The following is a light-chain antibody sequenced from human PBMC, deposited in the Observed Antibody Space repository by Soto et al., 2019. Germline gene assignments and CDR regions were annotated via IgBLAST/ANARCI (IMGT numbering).Light chain of an antibody. CDR2: RNN. V-gene: IGLV1-47*01. Sequence: QSVLTQPPSASGTPGQRVTISWSGSSSNIGSNYVYWYQQLPGTAPKLLIYRNNQRPSGVPDRFSGSKSGTSASLAISGLRSEDEADYYCAAWDDSLSAYWVFGGGTKLTVL. J-gene: IGLJ3*02. CDR1: SSNIGSNY. CDR3: AAWDDSLSAYWV.